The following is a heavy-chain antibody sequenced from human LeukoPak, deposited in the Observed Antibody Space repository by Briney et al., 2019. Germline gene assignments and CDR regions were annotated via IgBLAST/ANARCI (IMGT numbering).Heavy chain of an antibody. D-gene: IGHD4-17*01. CDR3: ARVKVVRQTTVTRPRAFDI. Sequence: PSETLSLTCAVYGGSFSGYYWSWIRQPPGKGLEWIREINHSGSTNYNPSLKSRVTISVDTSKNQFSLKLSSVTAADTAVYYCARVKVVRQTTVTRPRAFDIWGQGTMVTVSS. J-gene: IGHJ3*02. CDR1: GGSFSGYY. V-gene: IGHV4-34*01. CDR2: INHSGST.